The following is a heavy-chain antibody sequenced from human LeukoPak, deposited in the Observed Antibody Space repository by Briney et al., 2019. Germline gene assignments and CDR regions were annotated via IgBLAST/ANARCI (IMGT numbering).Heavy chain of an antibody. J-gene: IGHJ4*02. CDR1: GGSIGSYY. V-gene: IGHV4-59*01. D-gene: IGHD3-22*01. CDR2: IYYSGST. CDR3: AGRPTYYYDSSGWTL. Sequence: PSETLSLTCTVPGGSIGSYYWSWIRQPPGKGLEWIGYIYYSGSTNYNPSLKSRVTISVDTSKNQFSLKLSSVTAADTAVYYCAGRPTYYYDSSGWTLWGQGTLVTVSS.